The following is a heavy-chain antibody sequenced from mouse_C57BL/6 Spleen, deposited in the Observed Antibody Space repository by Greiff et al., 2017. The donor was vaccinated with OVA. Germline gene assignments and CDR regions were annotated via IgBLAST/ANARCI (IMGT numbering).Heavy chain of an antibody. D-gene: IGHD1-1*01. V-gene: IGHV1-62-3*01. J-gene: IGHJ4*01. CDR1: GYTFTSYW. CDR2: IDPNSGGT. CDR3: AREWLITTVVATDYAMDY. Sequence: QVQLQQPGAELVKPGASVKLSCKASGYTFTSYWMHWVKQRPGRGLEWIGRIDPNSGGTKYNEKFKSKATLTVDKSSSTAYMQLSSLTSEDSAVYYCAREWLITTVVATDYAMDYWGQGTSVTVSS.